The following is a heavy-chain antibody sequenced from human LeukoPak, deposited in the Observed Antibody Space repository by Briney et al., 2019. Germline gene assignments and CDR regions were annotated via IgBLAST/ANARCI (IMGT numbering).Heavy chain of an antibody. CDR3: ATMGARLGSLWFDP. J-gene: IGHJ5*02. V-gene: IGHV1-24*01. CDR1: GYTLTELS. Sequence: ASVKVSCKVSGYTLTELSMHWVRQAPGKGLEWMGGFDPEDGETIYAQKFQGRVTMTEDTSTDTAYMELSSLRSEDTAVYYCATMGARLGSLWFDPWGQGTLVTVSS. CDR2: FDPEDGET. D-gene: IGHD3-10*01.